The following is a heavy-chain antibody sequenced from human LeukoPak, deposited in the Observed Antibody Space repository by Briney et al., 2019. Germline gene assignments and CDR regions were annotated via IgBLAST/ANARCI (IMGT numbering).Heavy chain of an antibody. CDR3: ARRRGGFGEGEFDY. D-gene: IGHD3-10*01. CDR2: SHTGGSI. Sequence: SDTLSLTCTDSGIHLSGFYCNWIRQPPPKGLERVGYSHTGGSISSNPSLNRRVAFSMDTSKNQVSLRLNSVTATDTAGYYCARRRGGFGEGEFDYWGQGIPVTVST. V-gene: IGHV4-4*08. CDR1: GIHLSGFY. J-gene: IGHJ4*02.